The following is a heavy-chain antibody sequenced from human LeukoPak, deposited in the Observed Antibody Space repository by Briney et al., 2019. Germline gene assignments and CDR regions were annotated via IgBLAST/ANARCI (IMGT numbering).Heavy chain of an antibody. Sequence: ASVKVSCKASGGTFSSYAISWVRQAPGQGLEWMGRIIPILGIANYAQKFQGRVTITADKSTSTANMELSSLRSEDTAVYYCARAPMIVVVYYFDYWGQGTLVTVSS. CDR2: IIPILGIA. D-gene: IGHD3-22*01. V-gene: IGHV1-69*04. CDR3: ARAPMIVVVYYFDY. CDR1: GGTFSSYA. J-gene: IGHJ4*02.